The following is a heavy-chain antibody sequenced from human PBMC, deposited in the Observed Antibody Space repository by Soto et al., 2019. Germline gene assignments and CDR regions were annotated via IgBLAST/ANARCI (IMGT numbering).Heavy chain of an antibody. CDR1: GFPFSSYA. CDR2: ISYDGNYK. D-gene: IGHD1-26*01. CDR3: ARDPKGGGWELRD. Sequence: GGSLRLSCAASGFPFSSYALHWVRQAPGKGLEWVAFISYDGNYKYYADSVKGRFTISRDNSKNTLYLQMNSLTPDDAAVYHCARDPKGGGWELRDWGQGILVTVSS. J-gene: IGHJ4*02. V-gene: IGHV3-30-3*01.